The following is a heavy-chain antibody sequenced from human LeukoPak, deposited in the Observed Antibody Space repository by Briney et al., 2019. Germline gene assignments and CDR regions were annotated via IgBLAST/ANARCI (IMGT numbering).Heavy chain of an antibody. CDR2: ISSSSSYI. CDR3: ASNSDGYKSQY. D-gene: IGHD5-24*01. J-gene: IGHJ4*02. CDR1: GFTFSSYS. Sequence: GGSLRLSCAASGFTFSSYSMNWVRQAPGKGLEWVSSISSSSSYIYYADSVKGRFTISRDNAKNSLYLQMNSLRVEDTAVYYCASNSDGYKSQYWGQGTLVTVSS. V-gene: IGHV3-21*01.